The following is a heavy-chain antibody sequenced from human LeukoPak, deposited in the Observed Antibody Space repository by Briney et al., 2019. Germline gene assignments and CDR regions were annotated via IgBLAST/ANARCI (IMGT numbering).Heavy chain of an antibody. Sequence: GGSLRLSCAASGFTFSSYAMHWVRQAPGKGLEWVAVISYDGSNKYYADYVKGRFTISRDNSKNTLYLQMNSLRAEDTAVYYCARAGGFLLRYFDWLLHMLNDPWGQGTLVTVSS. CDR3: ARAGGFLLRYFDWLLHMLNDP. CDR2: ISYDGSNK. V-gene: IGHV3-30-3*01. CDR1: GFTFSSYA. D-gene: IGHD3-9*01. J-gene: IGHJ5*02.